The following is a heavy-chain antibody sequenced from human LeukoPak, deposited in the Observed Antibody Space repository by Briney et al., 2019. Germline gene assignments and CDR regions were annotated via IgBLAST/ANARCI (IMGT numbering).Heavy chain of an antibody. CDR3: VRDGGNYWFDP. D-gene: IGHD4-23*01. CDR2: ISSDGTNT. J-gene: IGHJ5*02. V-gene: IGHV3-74*01. CDR1: GFTFSTYW. Sequence: GKSLRLSCAASGFTFSTYWMHWVRQAPGKGLVWVSRISSDGTNTGYADSVKGRFTISRDNAKNTVYLQMNSLRAEDTAVYYCVRDGGNYWFDPWGQGTLVTVSS.